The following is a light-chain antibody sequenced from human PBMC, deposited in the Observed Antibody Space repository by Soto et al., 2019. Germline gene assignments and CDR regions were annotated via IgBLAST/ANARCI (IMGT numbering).Light chain of an antibody. CDR1: QSVTSNY. Sequence: DIVLTQSPGTLSLSPGVRATLSCRASQSVTSNYLAWYQQKPGQAPRLLIYGATSGAAGIPARFSGSGSGTEFTLTISGLEPEDFALYYCQQYGNSPWTFGQGTKVDIK. CDR2: GAT. J-gene: IGKJ1*01. CDR3: QQYGNSPWT. V-gene: IGKV3-20*01.